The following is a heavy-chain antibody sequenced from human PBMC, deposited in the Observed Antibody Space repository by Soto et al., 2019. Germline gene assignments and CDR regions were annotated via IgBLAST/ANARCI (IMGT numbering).Heavy chain of an antibody. CDR1: GGSISSYY. D-gene: IGHD2-2*01. CDR2: IYYSGST. Sequence: PSETLSLTCTVSGGSISSYYWSWIRQPPGKGLEWIGYIYYSGSTNYNPSLKSRVTISVDTSKNQFSLKLSSVTAADTAVYYCARSAVPAAMQWVYNWFDPWGQGTLVTVSS. J-gene: IGHJ5*02. V-gene: IGHV4-59*08. CDR3: ARSAVPAAMQWVYNWFDP.